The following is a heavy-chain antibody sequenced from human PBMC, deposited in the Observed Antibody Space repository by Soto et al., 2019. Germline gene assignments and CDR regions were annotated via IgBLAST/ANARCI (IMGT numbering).Heavy chain of an antibody. J-gene: IGHJ4*02. CDR1: GFTFSDYS. CDR3: ARAQSGVDKAMVDY. V-gene: IGHV3-11*01. CDR2: ISSSGRTI. Sequence: QVQLVESGGGLVKPGGSLRLSCAASGFTFSDYSMSWIRQAPGTGLELVSYISSSGRTIYYADSVKGSFTISRDNAKNSLHLQRTSLSAADTAVYYCARAQSGVDKAMVDYWGKGTLVTVSS. D-gene: IGHD5-18*01.